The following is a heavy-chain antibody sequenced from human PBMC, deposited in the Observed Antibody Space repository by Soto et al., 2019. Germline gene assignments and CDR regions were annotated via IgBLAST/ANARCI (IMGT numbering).Heavy chain of an antibody. CDR3: ARYCSGVSCYSKDYYYGMDL. J-gene: IGHJ6*02. V-gene: IGHV1-69*13. CDR2: IIPIFGTA. CDR1: GGTFSSYA. Sequence: GSAVKVSCKASGGTFSSYAISWVRQAPGQGLEWMGGIIPIFGTANYAQKFQGRVTITADESTSTAYMELSSLRSEDTAVYYCARYCSGVSCYSKDYYYGMDLWGPGTTVTLSS. D-gene: IGHD2-15*01.